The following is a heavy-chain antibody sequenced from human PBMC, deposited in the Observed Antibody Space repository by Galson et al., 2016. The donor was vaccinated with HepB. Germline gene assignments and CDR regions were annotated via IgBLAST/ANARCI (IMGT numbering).Heavy chain of an antibody. CDR1: GHTFTSYG. CDR2: ITPYNANT. D-gene: IGHD3-3*01. Sequence: SVKVSCKASGHTFTSYGFSWVRQAPGQGLEWMGWITPYNANTKYARKLQGRVTMTTEPSTSTAYMELRSLRSDDTAVYYCARGNPSDYEFWSGYPVWGQGTTVTVSS. CDR3: ARGNPSDYEFWSGYPV. J-gene: IGHJ6*02. V-gene: IGHV1-18*01.